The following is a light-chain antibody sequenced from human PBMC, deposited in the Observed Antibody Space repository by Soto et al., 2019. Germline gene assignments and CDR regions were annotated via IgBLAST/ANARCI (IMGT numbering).Light chain of an antibody. V-gene: IGKV1-5*03. J-gene: IGKJ2*01. CDR3: QHYNTFSEYT. CDR2: TAS. CDR1: QSISSL. Sequence: DIQMTQSPSTLSASVGDRVTITCRASQSISSLLAWYQQKPGQAPKLLIYTASTLESGVPSRFSGSGSGTEFTLTISSLQPDDFATYYCQHYNTFSEYTFGQGTKLEIK.